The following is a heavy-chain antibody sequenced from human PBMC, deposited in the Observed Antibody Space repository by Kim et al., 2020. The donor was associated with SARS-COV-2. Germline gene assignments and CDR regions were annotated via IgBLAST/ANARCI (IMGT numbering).Heavy chain of an antibody. CDR2: INPNSGGT. V-gene: IGHV1-2*02. CDR3: ARDELLWFGELMGGDI. D-gene: IGHD3-10*01. CDR1: GYTFTGYY. Sequence: ASVKVSCKASGYTFTGYYMHWVRQAPGQGLEWMGWINPNSGGTNYAQKFQGRVTMTRDTSISTAYMELSRLRSDDTAVYYCARDELLWFGELMGGDIWGQGTMVTVSS. J-gene: IGHJ3*02.